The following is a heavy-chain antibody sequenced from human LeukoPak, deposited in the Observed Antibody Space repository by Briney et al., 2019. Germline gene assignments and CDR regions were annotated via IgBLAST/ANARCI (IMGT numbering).Heavy chain of an antibody. CDR3: ARQLVGATLRSAFDI. Sequence: GESLKISCKGSGYSITSYWIGWVRQMPGKGLEWMGIIYPGDSDTRYSPSFQGQVTISADKSISTAYLQWSSLKASDTAMYYCARQLVGATLRSAFDIWGQGTMVTVSS. J-gene: IGHJ3*02. CDR2: IYPGDSDT. V-gene: IGHV5-51*01. CDR1: GYSITSYW. D-gene: IGHD1-26*01.